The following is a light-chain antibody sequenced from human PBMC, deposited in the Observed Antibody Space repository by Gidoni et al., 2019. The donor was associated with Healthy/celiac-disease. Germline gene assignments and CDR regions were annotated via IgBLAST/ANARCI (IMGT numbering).Light chain of an antibody. CDR1: PGISSW. J-gene: IGKJ5*01. Sequence: DIQMTQSPSSVSASVGDRVTITCRASPGISSWLAWYQHKPGKAPKLLIYAASSLQRGVPSRFIGSGSGTDFTLTISSLQPEDFATYYCQQANSFPITFGQGTRLEIK. V-gene: IGKV1-12*01. CDR2: AAS. CDR3: QQANSFPIT.